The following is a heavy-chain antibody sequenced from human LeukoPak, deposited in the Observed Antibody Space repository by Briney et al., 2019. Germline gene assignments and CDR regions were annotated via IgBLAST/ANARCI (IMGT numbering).Heavy chain of an antibody. J-gene: IGHJ4*02. Sequence: RASVKVSCKASGYTFTSYGISWVRQAPGQGLEWMGWISAYNGNTNYAQKLQGRVTMTTDTSTSTAYMELRSLRSDDTAVYYCARFSPYSSSWSRFFDYWGQGTLVTVSS. D-gene: IGHD6-13*01. V-gene: IGHV1-18*01. CDR3: ARFSPYSSSWSRFFDY. CDR2: ISAYNGNT. CDR1: GYTFTSYG.